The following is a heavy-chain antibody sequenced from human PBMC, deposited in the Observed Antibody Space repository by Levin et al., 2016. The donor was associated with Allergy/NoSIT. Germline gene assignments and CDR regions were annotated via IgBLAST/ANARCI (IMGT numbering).Heavy chain of an antibody. CDR2: IIPILGIA. CDR3: ARVPFSPSRRWWDWPYYYYGMDV. CDR1: GGTFSSYT. J-gene: IGHJ6*02. V-gene: IGHV1-69*02. D-gene: IGHD2-15*01. Sequence: SVKVSCKASGGTFSSYTISWVRQAPGQGLEWMGRIIPILGIANYAQKFQGRVTITADKSTSTAYMELSSLRSEDTAVYYCARVPFSPSRRWWDWPYYYYGMDVWGQGTTVTVSS.